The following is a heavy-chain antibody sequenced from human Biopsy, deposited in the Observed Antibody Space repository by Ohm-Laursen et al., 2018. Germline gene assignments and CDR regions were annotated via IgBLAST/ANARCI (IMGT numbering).Heavy chain of an antibody. V-gene: IGHV4-34*01. CDR2: INHSGRT. CDR3: VRGVDYYDPYHYYALDV. D-gene: IGHD3-22*01. Sequence: TLSLTCAVYGESFNGYYWSWIRQTPGKGLEWIGEINHSGRTNYNPSLKSRVTISVDTSKNQFSLKVRSVTAADTAVYYCVRGVDYYDPYHYYALDVWGQGTTATVSS. CDR1: GESFNGYY. J-gene: IGHJ6*02.